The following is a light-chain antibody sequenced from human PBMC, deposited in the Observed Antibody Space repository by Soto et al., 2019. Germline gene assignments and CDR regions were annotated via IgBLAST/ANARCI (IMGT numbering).Light chain of an antibody. CDR3: TSYTSSTPFYV. Sequence: QSALTQPASVSGSPGQSIAISCTGVRTDVADGYDYVSWYQQHPGQAPQLIIYDVSNRPSGVSDRFSGSKSGNTASLTISGLQAEDEAEYYCTSYTSSTPFYVSGTGTKVTAL. V-gene: IGLV2-14*03. J-gene: IGLJ1*01. CDR2: DVS. CDR1: RTDVADGYDY.